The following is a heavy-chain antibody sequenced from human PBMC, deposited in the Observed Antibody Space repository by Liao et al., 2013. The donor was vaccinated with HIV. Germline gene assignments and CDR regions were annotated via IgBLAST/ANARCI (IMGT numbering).Heavy chain of an antibody. V-gene: IGHV4-59*01. J-gene: IGHJ4*02. CDR1: GGFISSFY. CDR3: ASHRSSWYPDY. Sequence: QVQLQESGPGLVKPSETVSLTCSISGGFISSFYWNWIRQSPEKGLEWIGQIHYTGSATYSPSLRRRVTISVDTSRNQFSLRLTSVIAADTAMYFCASHRSSWYPDYWGQGTLVTVSS. CDR2: IHYTGSA. D-gene: IGHD6-13*01.